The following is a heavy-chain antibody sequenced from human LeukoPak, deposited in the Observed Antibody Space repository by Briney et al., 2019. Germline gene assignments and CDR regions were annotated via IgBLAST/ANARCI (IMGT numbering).Heavy chain of an antibody. J-gene: IGHJ4*02. CDR2: ISYDGSNK. CDR1: GFTFSSYG. V-gene: IGHV3-30*03. CDR3: ATGGRYGDYPPYRLDY. D-gene: IGHD4-17*01. Sequence: GGSLRLSCAASGFTFSSYGMHWVRQAPGKGLEWVEVISYDGSNKYYADSVKGRFPISRDNSKNTLYLQVNSMRAEDTALDYCATGGRYGDYPPYRLDYWGQGTLVTVCS.